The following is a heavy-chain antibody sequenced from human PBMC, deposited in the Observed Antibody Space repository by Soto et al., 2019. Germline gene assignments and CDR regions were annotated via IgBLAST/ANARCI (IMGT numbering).Heavy chain of an antibody. CDR1: GGSISSYY. CDR2: IYYSGST. J-gene: IGHJ6*02. CDR3: ARDRVTMVRGVLHYGMDV. D-gene: IGHD3-10*01. Sequence: SETLSLTCTVSGGSISSYYWSWIRQPPGKGLEWIGYIYYSGSTNYNPSLKSRVTISVDTSKNQFSLKLSSVTAADTAVYYCARDRVTMVRGVLHYGMDVWGQGTTVTVSS. V-gene: IGHV4-59*01.